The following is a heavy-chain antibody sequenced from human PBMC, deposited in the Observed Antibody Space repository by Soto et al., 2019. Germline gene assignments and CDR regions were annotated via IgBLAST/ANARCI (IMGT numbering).Heavy chain of an antibody. D-gene: IGHD6-19*01. CDR3: ARDMAVARKYYYYYGMDV. J-gene: IGHJ6*02. Sequence: SSETLSLTCTVSGGSISSSSYYWGWIRQPPGKGLEWIGNIYYSGSTNYNPSLKSRVTISVDTSKNQFSLKLSSVTAADTAVYYCARDMAVARKYYYYYGMDVWGQGTTVTVSS. CDR2: IYYSGST. V-gene: IGHV4-39*07. CDR1: GGSISSSSYY.